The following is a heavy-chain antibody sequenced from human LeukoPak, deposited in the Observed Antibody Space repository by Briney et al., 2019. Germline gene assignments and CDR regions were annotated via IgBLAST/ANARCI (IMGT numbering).Heavy chain of an antibody. Sequence: GESLKISCKGSEYSFTSYWIGWVRQMPGKGLEWMGIIYPRDSDTRYSPSFQGQVTISADKSSTTAYLQWSSLKASDTAMYYCAVTMVRGQAFDIWGQGTMVTVSS. D-gene: IGHD3-10*01. CDR2: IYPRDSDT. CDR1: EYSFTSYW. V-gene: IGHV5-51*01. J-gene: IGHJ3*02. CDR3: AVTMVRGQAFDI.